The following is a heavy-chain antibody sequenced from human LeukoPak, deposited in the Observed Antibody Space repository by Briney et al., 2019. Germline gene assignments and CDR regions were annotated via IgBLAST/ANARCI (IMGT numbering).Heavy chain of an antibody. Sequence: PSETLSLTCTVSGGSISSGDYYWSWIRQPPGKGLEWIGYIYYSGSTYYNPSLKSRVTISVDTSKNQFSLKLSSVTAADTAVYYCARIPSMGVIRIYWYFDLWGRGTLVTVSS. J-gene: IGHJ2*01. CDR3: ARIPSMGVIRIYWYFDL. V-gene: IGHV4-30-4*08. CDR1: GGSISSGDYY. CDR2: IYYSGST. D-gene: IGHD3-10*01.